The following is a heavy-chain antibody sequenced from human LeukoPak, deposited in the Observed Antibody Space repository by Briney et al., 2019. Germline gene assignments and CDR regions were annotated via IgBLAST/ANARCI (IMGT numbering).Heavy chain of an antibody. CDR3: ARDRSKIEYCGGDCGMDV. CDR1: GFTFSSYA. Sequence: GGSLRLSCAASGFTFSSYAMSWVRQAPGKGLEWVSLIYSDGNTDYADSVKGRFTISRDNSKNTLYLQMNSLRAEDTAIYYCARDRSKIEYCGGDCGMDVWGQGTTVTVSS. J-gene: IGHJ6*02. CDR2: IYSDGNT. V-gene: IGHV3-23*03. D-gene: IGHD2-21*01.